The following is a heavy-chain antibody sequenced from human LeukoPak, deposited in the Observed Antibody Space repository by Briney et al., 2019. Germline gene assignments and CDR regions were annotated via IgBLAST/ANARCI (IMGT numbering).Heavy chain of an antibody. CDR1: GGSISSGGYY. CDR2: TYYSGST. CDR3: ARRPVTYDSSGYYEGAFDY. V-gene: IGHV4-31*03. D-gene: IGHD3-22*01. J-gene: IGHJ4*02. Sequence: SETLSLTCTVSGGSISSGGYYWSWIRQHPGKGLEWIGYTYYSGSTYYNPSLKSRVTISGDTSKNQFSLKLSSVTAADTAVYCCARRPVTYDSSGYYEGAFDYWGQGTLVTVSS.